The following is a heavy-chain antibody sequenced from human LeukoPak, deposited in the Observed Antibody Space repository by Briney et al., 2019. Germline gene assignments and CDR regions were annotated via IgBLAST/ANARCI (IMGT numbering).Heavy chain of an antibody. CDR3: ARQGVAGTLLFDY. J-gene: IGHJ4*02. CDR1: GYSITNYW. D-gene: IGHD6-19*01. Sequence: KAGESLKISYKGSGYSITNYWISWVRQMPGKGLEWMGRTDPSDSYTNYSPSFQGHVTISADKSISTAYLQWSSLQASDTAMYYCARQGVAGTLLFDYWGQGTLVTVSS. CDR2: TDPSDSYT. V-gene: IGHV5-10-1*01.